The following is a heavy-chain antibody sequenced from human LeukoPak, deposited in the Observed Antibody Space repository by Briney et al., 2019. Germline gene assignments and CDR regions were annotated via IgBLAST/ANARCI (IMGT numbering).Heavy chain of an antibody. CDR3: ARVGYCSSSTCRNYFDY. CDR1: GFPLSGYS. J-gene: IGHJ4*02. V-gene: IGHV3-21*01. Sequence: PGGSLRLSCAASGFPLSGYSMNWVRQAPGKGLEWVSSITGSTNYIYYPDSVKGRFTISRDNAKNSLYLQMNSLRAEDTAVYYCARVGYCSSSTCRNYFDYWGQGTLVTVSS. D-gene: IGHD2-2*01. CDR2: ITGSTNYI.